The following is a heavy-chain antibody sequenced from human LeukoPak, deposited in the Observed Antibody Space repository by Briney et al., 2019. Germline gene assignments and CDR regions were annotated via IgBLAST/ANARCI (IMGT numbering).Heavy chain of an antibody. J-gene: IGHJ4*02. Sequence: PGGSLRLSCAASGFTFSSYAMSWVRQAPGKGLEWVSYISYNSRTIGYADSVKGRFTISRDNAKSSLFLQMNSLRPEDTAVYYCAKDGYCNGGTCYFGVLGYWGQGTLVTVSS. CDR2: ISYNSRTI. CDR3: AKDGYCNGGTCYFGVLGY. CDR1: GFTFSSYA. D-gene: IGHD2-15*01. V-gene: IGHV3-9*01.